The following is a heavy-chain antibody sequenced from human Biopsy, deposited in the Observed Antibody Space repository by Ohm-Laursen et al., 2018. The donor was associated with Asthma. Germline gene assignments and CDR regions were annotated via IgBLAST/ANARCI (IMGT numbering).Heavy chain of an antibody. CDR1: GYTFNSAG. V-gene: IGHV1-18*01. D-gene: IGHD3-10*01. J-gene: IGHJ6*02. CDR3: ARAVDYSHYYGIDV. Sequence: SSVKASCKTSGYTFNSAGLTWARQAPGQGLEWLGWISVYNGNTRVAQKLQDRVTMITDTSTSTAYMELRSLRSDDTAVYFCARAVDYSHYYGIDVWGQGTTVTVS. CDR2: ISVYNGNT.